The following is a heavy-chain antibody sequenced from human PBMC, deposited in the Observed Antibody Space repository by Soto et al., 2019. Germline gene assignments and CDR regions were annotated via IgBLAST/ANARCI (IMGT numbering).Heavy chain of an antibody. J-gene: IGHJ4*02. CDR1: GFTFSSYA. CDR2: ISYDGSNK. Sequence: GGSLRLSCAASGFTFSSYAMHWVRQAPGKGLEWVAVISYDGSNKYYADSVKGRFTISRDNSKNTLYLQMNSLRAEDTAVYYCARGANWPRSYYDILTGYYTAFDYWGQGTLVTVSS. V-gene: IGHV3-30-3*01. D-gene: IGHD3-9*01. CDR3: ARGANWPRSYYDILTGYYTAFDY.